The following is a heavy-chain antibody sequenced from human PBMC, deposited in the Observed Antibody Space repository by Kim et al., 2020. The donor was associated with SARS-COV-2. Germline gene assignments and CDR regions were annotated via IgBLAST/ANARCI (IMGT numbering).Heavy chain of an antibody. J-gene: IGHJ6*02. CDR2: ISSSSSTI. CDR3: ARAWEYYGSGSYRYYYYYGMDV. V-gene: IGHV3-48*04. Sequence: GGSLRLSCAASGFTFSSYSMNWVRQAPGKGLEWVSYISSSSSTIYYADSVKGRFTISRDNAKNSLYLQMNSLRAEDTAVYYCARAWEYYGSGSYRYYYYYGMDVWGQGTTVTVSS. CDR1: GFTFSSYS. D-gene: IGHD3-10*01.